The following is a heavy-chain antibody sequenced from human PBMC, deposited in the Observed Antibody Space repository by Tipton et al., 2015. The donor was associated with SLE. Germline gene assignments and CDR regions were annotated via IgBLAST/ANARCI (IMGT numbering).Heavy chain of an antibody. CDR1: GGSISSHY. D-gene: IGHD5-18*01. CDR3: ARLHGYSYGLNWFDP. Sequence: TLSLTCTVSGGSISSHYWSWIRRPPGKALAWIAYINYSGSTNYNPSLKSRVTMSVDTSKNQFSLRLTSVIAADTAVYYCARLHGYSYGLNWFDPWGQGTLISVSS. CDR2: INYSGST. V-gene: IGHV4-59*11. J-gene: IGHJ5*02.